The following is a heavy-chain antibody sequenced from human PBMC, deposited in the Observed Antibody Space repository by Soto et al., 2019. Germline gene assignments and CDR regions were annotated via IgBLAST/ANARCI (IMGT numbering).Heavy chain of an antibody. CDR1: GYTFTSYD. V-gene: IGHV1-8*01. J-gene: IGHJ6*03. Sequence: ASVKVSCKDTGYTFTSYDSNWVRQATGQGLEWMGWMNPNCGNTGYAQKFQGRVTMTRNTSISTAYMELSSLRSEDTAVYYCARRGVGAQNYYYYYMDVWGKGTTVTVSS. CDR2: MNPNCGNT. D-gene: IGHD3-10*01. CDR3: ARRGVGAQNYYYYYMDV.